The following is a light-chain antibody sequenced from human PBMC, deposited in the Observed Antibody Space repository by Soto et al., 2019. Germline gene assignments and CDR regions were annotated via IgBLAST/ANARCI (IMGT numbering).Light chain of an antibody. CDR1: QSVSSSY. Sequence: IVLTQSPCTLSLSPGDSANLSCRASQSVSSSYLAWYQHKPGQAPRLLIHGASSRVTGIPDRFSGSGSGTDFTLTITRLEPEDFAVYYCQQYQSLTFGGGTKVDI. J-gene: IGKJ4*01. CDR2: GAS. V-gene: IGKV3-20*01. CDR3: QQYQSLT.